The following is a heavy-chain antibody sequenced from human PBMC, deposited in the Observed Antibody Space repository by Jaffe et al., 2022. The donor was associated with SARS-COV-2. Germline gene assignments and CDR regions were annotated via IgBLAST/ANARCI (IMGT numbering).Heavy chain of an antibody. CDR1: GGSISSSNYY. Sequence: QLQLQESGPGLVKPSETLSLTCTVSGGSISSSNYYWGWIRQPPGKGLEWIGSIFYSGSTHYNPSLKSRVTISVDTSKNQFSLKLISVTAADTAVYYCARHSGSSSWYHSYYYYFGKDVWGQGTTVTVSS. CDR3: ARHSGSSSWYHSYYYYFGKDV. V-gene: IGHV4-39*01. D-gene: IGHD6-13*01. J-gene: IGHJ6*02. CDR2: IFYSGST.